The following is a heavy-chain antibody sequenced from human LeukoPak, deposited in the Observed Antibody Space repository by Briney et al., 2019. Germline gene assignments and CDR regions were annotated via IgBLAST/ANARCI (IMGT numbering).Heavy chain of an antibody. CDR3: ARVPLGYYDSSPRYFDL. J-gene: IGHJ2*01. D-gene: IGHD3-22*01. CDR2: ISAYNGNT. CDR1: GYTFTSYG. V-gene: IGHV1-18*01. Sequence: ASVKVSCKASGYTFTSYGISWVRQAPEQGLEWMGWISAYNGNTHYAQKLQGRVTMTTDTSTSTVCMELRSLRSDDTAVYYWARVPLGYYDSSPRYFDLWGRGTLVTVSS.